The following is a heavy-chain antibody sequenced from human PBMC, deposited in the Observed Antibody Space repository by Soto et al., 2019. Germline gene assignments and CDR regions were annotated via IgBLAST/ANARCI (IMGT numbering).Heavy chain of an antibody. CDR1: GYIFTNFY. J-gene: IGHJ4*02. D-gene: IGHD6-6*01. Sequence: QVQLVQPGAEVKKPGASVKFSCKASGYIFTNFYIHWVRQAPGQGLEWIGIINPNGGSTNYAQNFKGRVTMTRDTSTSTVYMDLCSLRSEDTALYYCTRGLASGDYWGQGTLITVSS. V-gene: IGHV1-46*03. CDR2: INPNGGST. CDR3: TRGLASGDY.